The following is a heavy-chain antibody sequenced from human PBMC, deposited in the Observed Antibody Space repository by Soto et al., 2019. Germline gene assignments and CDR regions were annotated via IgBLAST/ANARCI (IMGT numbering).Heavy chain of an antibody. D-gene: IGHD2-21*02. CDR3: ATFVAPASRHTDSHF. J-gene: IGHJ4*02. V-gene: IGHV4-39*01. Sequence: SETLSLTCTVSGGSISTSNYYWGWVGQPPGKGLDWIGNIYYSGTTYYNPSLKSRVTISVDTSKNQFSLKLNSVTAADTAVYYCATFVAPASRHTDSHFWGPGPLVTLSS. CDR2: IYYSGTT. CDR1: GGSISTSNYY.